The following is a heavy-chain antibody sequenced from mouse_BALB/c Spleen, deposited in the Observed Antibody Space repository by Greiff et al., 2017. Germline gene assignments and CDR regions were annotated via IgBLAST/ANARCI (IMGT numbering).Heavy chain of an antibody. CDR2: ISNLAYSI. CDR1: GFTFSDYG. Sequence: EVHLVESGGGLVQPGGSRKLSCAASGFTFSDYGMAWVRQAPGKGLEWVAFISNLAYSIYYADTVTGRFTISRENAKNTLYLEMSSLRSEDTAMYYCARAYDFYFDYWGQGTTLTVSS. D-gene: IGHD2-4*01. CDR3: ARAYDFYFDY. V-gene: IGHV5-15*02. J-gene: IGHJ2*01.